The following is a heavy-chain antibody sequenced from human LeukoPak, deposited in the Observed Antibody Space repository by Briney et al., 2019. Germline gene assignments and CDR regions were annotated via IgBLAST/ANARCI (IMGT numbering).Heavy chain of an antibody. CDR3: ARGSYDSSDFEYFHH. Sequence: RASVKVSRKASGYTFTSYYMHWVRQAPGQGLEWMGIINPSGGSTSYAQKFQGRVTMTRDTSIGTAYMELNRLRSDDTAVYYCARGSYDSSDFEYFHHWGQGTLVTVSS. V-gene: IGHV1-46*01. CDR2: INPSGGST. CDR1: GYTFTSYY. D-gene: IGHD3-22*01. J-gene: IGHJ1*01.